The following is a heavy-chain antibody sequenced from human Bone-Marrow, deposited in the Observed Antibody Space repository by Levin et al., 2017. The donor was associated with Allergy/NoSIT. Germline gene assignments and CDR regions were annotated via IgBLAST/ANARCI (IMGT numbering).Heavy chain of an antibody. V-gene: IGHV3-30*18. CDR3: AKGGAVTTTPYYYMDA. CDR2: ISSDGILK. D-gene: IGHD4-17*01. J-gene: IGHJ6*03. CDR1: RFTFSSYA. Sequence: PGGSLRLSCAASRFTFSSYAMYWVRQAPGKGLEWVAVISSDGILKYYVDSVKGRFTISRDNSRTTVYLQMNSLGTDDTAVYYCAKGGAVTTTPYYYMDAWGKGTTVSVS.